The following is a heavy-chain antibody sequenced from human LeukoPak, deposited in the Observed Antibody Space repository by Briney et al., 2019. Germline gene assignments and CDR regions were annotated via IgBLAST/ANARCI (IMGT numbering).Heavy chain of an antibody. CDR1: GFNFNNAW. CDR2: IKSKGDDETT. CDR3: ATDLGLTMIRGVIVH. J-gene: IGHJ4*02. D-gene: IGHD3-10*01. V-gene: IGHV3-15*01. Sequence: GGSLRLSCAASGFNFNNAWMTWVRQAPGKGLEWVGRIKSKGDDETTDYGAPVKGRFTMSRDDSKATVYLQMNLLQAEDTAMYYCATDLGLTMIRGVIVHWGQGALVIVSS.